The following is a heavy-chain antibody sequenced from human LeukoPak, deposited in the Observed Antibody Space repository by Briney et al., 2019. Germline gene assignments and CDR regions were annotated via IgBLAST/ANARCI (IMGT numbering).Heavy chain of an antibody. Sequence: SETLSLTCTVSGGSISSYYWSWIRQPPGKGLEWIGYIYYSGSTNYNPSLKSRVTISVDTSKNQFSLKLSSVTAADTAVYYCTRDRLSSGWYSGFDYWGQGTLVTVSS. V-gene: IGHV4-59*01. D-gene: IGHD6-19*01. CDR2: IYYSGST. CDR3: TRDRLSSGWYSGFDY. CDR1: GGSISSYY. J-gene: IGHJ4*02.